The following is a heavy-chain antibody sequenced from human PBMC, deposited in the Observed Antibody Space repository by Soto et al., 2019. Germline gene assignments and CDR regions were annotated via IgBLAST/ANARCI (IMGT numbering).Heavy chain of an antibody. J-gene: IGHJ4*02. V-gene: IGHV1-18*04. Sequence: QVQLVQSGGEVKKPGASVKVSCKASGYTFTTFGITWVRQVPGQGLEWLGWISTSTGNTNYAQNLQGRLTLTTDTSTRTAYMELRSLTSDDTAVYYCARSPRVIVTAKGTLDFWGQGTRITVSS. D-gene: IGHD3-22*01. CDR1: GYTFTTFG. CDR3: ARSPRVIVTAKGTLDF. CDR2: ISTSTGNT.